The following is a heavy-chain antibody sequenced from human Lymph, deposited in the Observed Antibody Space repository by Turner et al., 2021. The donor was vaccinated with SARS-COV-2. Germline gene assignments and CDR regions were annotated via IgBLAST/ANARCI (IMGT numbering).Heavy chain of an antibody. CDR2: ITFTSRYI. D-gene: IGHD2-21*02. CDR3: ARGPPDFPYYFDY. V-gene: IGHV3-21*01. Sequence: EVQLVESGGGLVKPGGSLRLSCAASGFTFSSYSMNWVRQAPGKGLEWVSSITFTSRYIYYADSVKGRFTISRDNAKNSLYLQMNSLRAEDTAVYYCARGPPDFPYYFDYWGQGTLVTVSS. J-gene: IGHJ4*02. CDR1: GFTFSSYS.